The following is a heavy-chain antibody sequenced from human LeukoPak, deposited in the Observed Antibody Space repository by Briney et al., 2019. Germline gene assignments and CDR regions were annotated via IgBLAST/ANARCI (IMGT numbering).Heavy chain of an antibody. V-gene: IGHV3-53*01. D-gene: IGHD1-1*01. CDR3: AGRRRDAAAFDY. CDR2: SNSDTT. J-gene: IGHJ4*02. CDR1: GFTVSNSY. Sequence: GGSLRLSCAASGFTVSNSYMSWVRQAPGKGLEWVSISNSDTTYHAESVKGRFTISRDNSQNTFYLQMNSLRAEDTAVYYCAGRRRDAAAFDYWGQGTLVTVSS.